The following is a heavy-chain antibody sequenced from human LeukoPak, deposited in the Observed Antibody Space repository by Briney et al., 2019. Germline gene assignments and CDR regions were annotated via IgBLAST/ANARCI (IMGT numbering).Heavy chain of an antibody. V-gene: IGHV4-34*01. CDR1: GGSFSGYY. D-gene: IGHD5-18*01. CDR3: ARAHSSYSYGYVRGFDY. J-gene: IGHJ4*02. Sequence: PSETLSLTCAVYGGSFSGYYWSWIRQPPGKGLEWIGEINHSGSTNYNPSLKSRVTISVDTSKNQFSLKLSSVTAADTAVYYCARAHSSYSYGYVRGFDYWGQGTLVTVSS. CDR2: INHSGST.